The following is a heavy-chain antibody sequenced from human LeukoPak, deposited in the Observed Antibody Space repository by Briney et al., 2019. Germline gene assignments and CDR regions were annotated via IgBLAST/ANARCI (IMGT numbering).Heavy chain of an antibody. V-gene: IGHV3-15*01. CDR2: IKSKTDGGTT. CDR3: TTDPSQYYYYYKDV. CDR1: GFTFSNAW. J-gene: IGHJ6*03. Sequence: GGSLRLSCAASGFTFSNAWMSWVRQAPGKGLEWVGRIKSKTDGGTTDYAAPVKGRFTISRDDSKNTLYLQMNSLKTEDTAVYYCTTDPSQYYYYYKDVWGKGTTVTASS.